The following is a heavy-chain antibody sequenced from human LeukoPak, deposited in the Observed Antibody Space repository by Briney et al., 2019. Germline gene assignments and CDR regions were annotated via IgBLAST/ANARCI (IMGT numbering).Heavy chain of an antibody. J-gene: IGHJ3*02. CDR1: GFTFSNYW. CDR3: VSYYYDSSGFYYFAFDI. Sequence: GGSLRLSCAASGFTFSNYWMHWVRQAPGKGLVWVSRINSDGSDTTYADSVKGRFTVSRDNAKNTLYLQMSSLRAEDTAVYYCVSYYYDSSGFYYFAFDIWGQGTMVTVSS. CDR2: INSDGSDT. D-gene: IGHD3-22*01. V-gene: IGHV3-74*01.